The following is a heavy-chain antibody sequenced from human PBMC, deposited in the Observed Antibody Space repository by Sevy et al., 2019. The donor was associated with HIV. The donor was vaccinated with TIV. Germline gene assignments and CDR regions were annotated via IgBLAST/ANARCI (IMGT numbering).Heavy chain of an antibody. J-gene: IGHJ4*02. Sequence: GGSLRLSCAASGFTFNIYSMNWVRQAPGKGLEWVSYITSDLGTIYYADSVKGRFTISRDNAQKSLYLQMNSLRAEDTAVYYCARSVEYYFDNWGQGTLVTVSS. CDR2: ITSDLGTI. CDR1: GFTFNIYS. D-gene: IGHD6-19*01. CDR3: ARSVEYYFDN. V-gene: IGHV3-48*01.